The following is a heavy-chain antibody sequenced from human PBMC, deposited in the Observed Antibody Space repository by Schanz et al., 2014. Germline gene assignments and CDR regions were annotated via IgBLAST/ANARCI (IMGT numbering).Heavy chain of an antibody. Sequence: QVYLVQSGGGVVQPGRSLRLSCAASGFIFSTFGMQWVRQAPGKGLEWVAVIWSDGNKKYYADSVKGRFTISRDNSKNPLYLQMNSLRAGDTAVYYCARGRRGDCRRSSCTYYFDYGGQGTLVSVSS. V-gene: IGHV3-33*01. D-gene: IGHD2-2*01. CDR3: ARGRRGDCRRSSCTYYFDY. CDR2: IWSDGNKK. CDR1: GFIFSTFG. J-gene: IGHJ4*02.